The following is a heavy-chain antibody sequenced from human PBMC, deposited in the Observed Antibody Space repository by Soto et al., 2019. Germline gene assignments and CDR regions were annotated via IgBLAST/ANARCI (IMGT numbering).Heavy chain of an antibody. CDR2: IYYSGST. V-gene: IGHV4-59*01. CDR3: ATHSSGWYGESAFDI. CDR1: GGSISSYY. J-gene: IGHJ3*02. Sequence: QVQLQESGPGLVKPSETLSLTCTVSGGSISSYYWSWIRQPPGKGLEWIGYIYYSGSTNYNPSLTSRLTISVDTSKNHFSLKLSSVTAADTAVYYCATHSSGWYGESAFDIWGQGTMVTVSS. D-gene: IGHD6-19*01.